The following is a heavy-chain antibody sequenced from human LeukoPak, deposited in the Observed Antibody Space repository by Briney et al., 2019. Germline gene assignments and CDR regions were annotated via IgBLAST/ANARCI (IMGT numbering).Heavy chain of an antibody. CDR2: ISGSGGST. D-gene: IGHD5-18*01. J-gene: IGHJ6*02. CDR3: AGYSYGYVYYYYAMDV. Sequence: PGRSLRLSCAASGFTFSSYAMSWVRQAPGKGLEWVSAISGSGGSTYYADSVKGRFTISRDNSKNTLFLQMNSLRAEDTAIYYCAGYSYGYVYYYYAMDVWGQGTTVTVSS. V-gene: IGHV3-23*01. CDR1: GFTFSSYA.